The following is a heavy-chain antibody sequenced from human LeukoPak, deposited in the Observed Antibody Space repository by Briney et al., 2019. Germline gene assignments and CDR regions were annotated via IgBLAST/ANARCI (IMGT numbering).Heavy chain of an antibody. V-gene: IGHV1-69*13. CDR2: IIPIFGTA. D-gene: IGHD3-22*01. Sequence: GASVKVSCKASGGTFSSYAISWVRQAPGQGLEWMGGIIPIFGTANYAQKFQGRVTITADESTSTAYMELSSLRSEDTAVYYCARVLDYYDRSGYSYYYYYYMDVWGKGTTVTVSS. CDR3: ARVLDYYDRSGYSYYYYYYMDV. CDR1: GGTFSSYA. J-gene: IGHJ6*03.